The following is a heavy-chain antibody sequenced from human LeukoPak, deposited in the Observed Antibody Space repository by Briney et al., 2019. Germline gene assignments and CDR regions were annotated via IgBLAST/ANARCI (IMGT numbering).Heavy chain of an antibody. D-gene: IGHD3-3*01. CDR2: ISAYNGNT. V-gene: IGHV1-18*01. Sequence: ASVKVSCKASGYTFTSYGISWVRQAPGQGLEWMGWISAYNGNTNYAQKLQGRVTMTTDTSTSTAYMELRSLRSDDTAVYYCARAVNPIRFLEWSTRNNWFDPWGQGTLVTVSS. CDR3: ARAVNPIRFLEWSTRNNWFDP. J-gene: IGHJ5*02. CDR1: GYTFTSYG.